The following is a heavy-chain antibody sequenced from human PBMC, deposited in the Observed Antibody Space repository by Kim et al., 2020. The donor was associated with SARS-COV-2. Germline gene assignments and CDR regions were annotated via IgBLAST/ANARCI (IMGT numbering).Heavy chain of an antibody. CDR2: IYHSGST. Sequence: SETLSLTCAVSGGSISSSNWWSWVRQPPGKGLEWIGEIYHSGSTNYNPSLKSRVTISVDKSKNQFSLKLSSVTAADTAVYYCARLLRYFDWLSNFDYWGQGTLIIVSS. CDR3: ARLLRYFDWLSNFDY. D-gene: IGHD3-9*01. J-gene: IGHJ4*02. CDR1: GGSISSSNW. V-gene: IGHV4-4*02.